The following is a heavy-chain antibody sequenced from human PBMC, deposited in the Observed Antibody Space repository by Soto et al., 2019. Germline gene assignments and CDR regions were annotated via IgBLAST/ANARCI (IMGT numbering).Heavy chain of an antibody. CDR3: ARDGTAYAPEDLFDF. CDR1: GFTFSDSY. J-gene: IGHJ4*02. D-gene: IGHD2-21*02. V-gene: IGHV3-11*05. Sequence: AGGSLRLSCAASGFTFSDSYMSWIRQAPGKGLEWVSYISSRSDYTSYADSVKGRVTISRDNAKNSLYLQMNSLRVEDTAVYYCARDGTAYAPEDLFDFWGQGTLVRSPQ. CDR2: ISSRSDYT.